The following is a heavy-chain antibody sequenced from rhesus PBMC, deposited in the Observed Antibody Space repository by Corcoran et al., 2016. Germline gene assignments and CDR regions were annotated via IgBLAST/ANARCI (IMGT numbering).Heavy chain of an antibody. CDR2: IKNKADGGTA. D-gene: IGHD5-42*01. CDR1: GFTFSNYW. Sequence: EVQLVESGGGLVQPGGSLRLSCTGSGFTFSNYWMSWVRQAPGNGLDWVGRIKNKADGGTAANAESVKGRFTISRDDSKNTLYLQMNSLKTEDTAVYYCARAVPGYSGYSYVDYWGQGVLVTVSS. V-gene: IGHV3-16*02. J-gene: IGHJ4*01. CDR3: ARAVPGYSGYSYVDY.